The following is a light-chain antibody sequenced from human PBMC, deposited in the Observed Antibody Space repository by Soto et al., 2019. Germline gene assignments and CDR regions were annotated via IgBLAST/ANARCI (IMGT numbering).Light chain of an antibody. V-gene: IGKV3-11*01. CDR2: DAS. J-gene: IGKJ4*01. Sequence: EIVLTQSPATLSLSPGNRATLSCRASQSVSGYLSSYQQKPGQAPRLLIYDASTRATGIPARFSGSGSGTDFTLTITRLEPEDFAVYYCQQRSNWPSTFGGGTKVEI. CDR1: QSVSGY. CDR3: QQRSNWPST.